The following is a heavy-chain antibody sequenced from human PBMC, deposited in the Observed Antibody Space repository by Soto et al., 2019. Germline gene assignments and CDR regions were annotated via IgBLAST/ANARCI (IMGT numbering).Heavy chain of an antibody. CDR1: GGYISGGYYS. D-gene: IGHD3-22*01. V-gene: IGHV4-30-2*05. Sequence: QLQLQESGSGLVKPSQTLSLTCAVSGGYISGGYYSWSWIRQPPGKGLEWIGFIYNSGGTYFNPSLKSRVTISADTSKNQFSLKLSSVSAADTAVYYCVRDDGALAITHWGQGTLVTVSS. CDR2: IYNSGGT. J-gene: IGHJ4*02. CDR3: VRDDGALAITH.